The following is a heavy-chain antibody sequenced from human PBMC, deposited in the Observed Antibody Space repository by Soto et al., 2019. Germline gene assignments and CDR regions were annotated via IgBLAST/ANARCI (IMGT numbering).Heavy chain of an antibody. CDR3: ARGDMNYYDTSGYTPFDY. Sequence: GGSLRLSCAASGFTFTTYSMNWVRQAPGKGLEWVSSISSSSSYIYYADSVKGRFTISRDDAKNSLYLQMNSLRADDTAVYYCARGDMNYYDTSGYTPFDYWGQGTLVTVSS. V-gene: IGHV3-21*01. CDR2: ISSSSSYI. CDR1: GFTFTTYS. J-gene: IGHJ4*02. D-gene: IGHD3-22*01.